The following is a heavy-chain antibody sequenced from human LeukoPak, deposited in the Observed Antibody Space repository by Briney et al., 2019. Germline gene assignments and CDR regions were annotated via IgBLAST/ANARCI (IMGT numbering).Heavy chain of an antibody. Sequence: ASVKVSCKASGYTFTSYDINWVRQATGQGLELMGWMNPNSGNTGYAQKFQGRVTMTRNTSISTAYMELSSLRSEDTAVYYCARLIGYYDFWSGYYHHYYYYYMDVWGKGTTVTVSS. CDR3: ARLIGYYDFWSGYYHHYYYYYMDV. CDR2: MNPNSGNT. J-gene: IGHJ6*03. CDR1: GYTFTSYD. D-gene: IGHD3-3*01. V-gene: IGHV1-8*01.